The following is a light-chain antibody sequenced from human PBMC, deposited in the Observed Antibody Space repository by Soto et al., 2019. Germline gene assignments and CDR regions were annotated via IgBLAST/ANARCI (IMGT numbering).Light chain of an antibody. CDR1: SGSIASNY. CDR3: QSYDSSTVV. Sequence: NFMLTQPHSVSESPGKTVTISCTRSSGSIASNYVQWYQQRPGSAPTTVIYEDNQRPSGVPDRFSGSIDSSSNSASLTNSGLKTEDEADYYCQSYDSSTVVFGGGTKLTV. V-gene: IGLV6-57*04. J-gene: IGLJ2*01. CDR2: EDN.